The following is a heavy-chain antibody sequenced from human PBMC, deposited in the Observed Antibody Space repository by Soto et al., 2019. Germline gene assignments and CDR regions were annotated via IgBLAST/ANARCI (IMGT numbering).Heavy chain of an antibody. V-gene: IGHV3-21*01. J-gene: IGHJ4*02. CDR1: GFTFSSYS. CDR2: ISSSSSYI. CDR3: ARAGSSWYFYFDY. D-gene: IGHD6-13*01. Sequence: EVRLVESGGGLVKPGGSLRLSCAASGFTFSSYSMNWVRQAPGKGLEWVSSISSSSSYIYYADSVKGRFTISRDNAKNSLYLQMNSLRAEDTAVYYCARAGSSWYFYFDYWGQGTLVTVSS.